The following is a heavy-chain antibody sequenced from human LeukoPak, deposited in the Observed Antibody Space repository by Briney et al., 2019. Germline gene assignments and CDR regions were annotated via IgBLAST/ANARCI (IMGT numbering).Heavy chain of an antibody. J-gene: IGHJ4*02. D-gene: IGHD3-16*01. CDR1: GGSFSGYY. Sequence: PSETLSLTCAVYGGSFSGYYWSWIRQPPGKGLEWIGEINHSGSTNYNPSLKSRVTISVDTSKNQFSLKLSSVTAADTAVYYCARDLEGGGLDYWGQGTLVTVSS. CDR3: ARDLEGGGLDY. V-gene: IGHV4-34*01. CDR2: INHSGST.